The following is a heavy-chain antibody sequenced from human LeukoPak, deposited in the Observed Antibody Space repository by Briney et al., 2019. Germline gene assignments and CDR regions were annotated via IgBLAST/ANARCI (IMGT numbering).Heavy chain of an antibody. D-gene: IGHD1-26*01. Sequence: GGSLRLSCAASGFSFSDYYMNWIRQAPGKRLEWVSYISSSGSTIYYAESVKGRFTISRDNSKNTLYLQMNSLRAEDTAVYYCAKDSARKSIVGSTTRGVNDYWGQGTLVTVSS. CDR2: ISSSGSTI. CDR1: GFSFSDYY. J-gene: IGHJ4*02. V-gene: IGHV3-11*04. CDR3: AKDSARKSIVGSTTRGVNDY.